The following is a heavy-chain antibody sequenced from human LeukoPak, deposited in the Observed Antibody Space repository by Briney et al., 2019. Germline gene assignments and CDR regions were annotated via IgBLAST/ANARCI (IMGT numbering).Heavy chain of an antibody. J-gene: IGHJ5*02. CDR2: INHSGST. CDR1: GRSFSGYY. V-gene: IGHV4-34*01. Sequence: SETLSLTCAVYGRSFSGYYWSWIRQPPGKGLEWIGEINHSGSTNYNPSLKSRVTISVDTSKNQFSLKLSSVTAADTAVYYCASRRLGSSWYNWFDPWGQGTLVTVSS. D-gene: IGHD6-13*01. CDR3: ASRRLGSSWYNWFDP.